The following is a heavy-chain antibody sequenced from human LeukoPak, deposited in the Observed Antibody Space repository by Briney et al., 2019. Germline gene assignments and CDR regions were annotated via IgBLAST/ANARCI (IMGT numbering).Heavy chain of an antibody. CDR2: IKQDGSEK. V-gene: IGHV3-7*01. CDR3: ARDLYSYGYYFDY. Sequence: GGSLRLSCAASGFTFSSYWMSWVRQAPGKGLEWVANIKQDGSEKCYVDSVKGRFTISRDNAKNSLYLQMNSLGAEDTAVYYCARDLYSYGYYFDYWGQGTLVTVSS. CDR1: GFTFSSYW. J-gene: IGHJ4*02. D-gene: IGHD5-18*01.